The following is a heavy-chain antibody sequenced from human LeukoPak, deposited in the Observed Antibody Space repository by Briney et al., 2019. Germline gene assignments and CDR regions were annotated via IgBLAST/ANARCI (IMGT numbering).Heavy chain of an antibody. V-gene: IGHV1-69*01. J-gene: IGHJ4*02. CDR1: GGTFSSYA. D-gene: IGHD6-19*01. CDR3: ARATGSGWSVFDY. CDR2: IIPIFATA. Sequence: SVKVSCKASGGTFSSYAISWVRQAPGQGLEWMGGIIPIFATANYAQKFQGRVTITADESTSTAYMELSSLRSEDTAVYYCARATGSGWSVFDYWGQGTLVTVSS.